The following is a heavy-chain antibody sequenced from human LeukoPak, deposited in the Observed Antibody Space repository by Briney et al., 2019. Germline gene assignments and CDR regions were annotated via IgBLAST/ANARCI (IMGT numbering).Heavy chain of an antibody. D-gene: IGHD5-18*01. Sequence: SETLSLTCTVSGGSISSSSYYWSWIRQPPGKGLEWIGEINRSGSTNYNPSLKSRVTISVDTSKNQFSLKLSSVTAADTAVYYCARRLDTANDYWGQGTLVTVSS. CDR2: INRSGST. CDR3: ARRLDTANDY. J-gene: IGHJ4*02. V-gene: IGHV4-39*07. CDR1: GGSISSSSYY.